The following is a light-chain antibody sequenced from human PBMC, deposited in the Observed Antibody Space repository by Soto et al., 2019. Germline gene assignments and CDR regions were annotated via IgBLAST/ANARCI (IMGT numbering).Light chain of an antibody. CDR1: QGISNY. J-gene: IGKJ3*01. V-gene: IGKV1-27*01. CDR3: LLDT. Sequence: DIPMTQSPSSLSASVGDRVTITCRASQGISNYLAWYQQKPGKVPKLLIYAASTLQSGVPSRFSGSGSGTDFTLTISSLQPEDVATYYCLLDTFGPGTKVDIK. CDR2: AAS.